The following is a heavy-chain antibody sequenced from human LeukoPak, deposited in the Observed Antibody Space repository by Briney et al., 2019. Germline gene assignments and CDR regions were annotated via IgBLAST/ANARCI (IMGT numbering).Heavy chain of an antibody. CDR3: ARDRGSGWYGAFDI. V-gene: IGHV1-2*02. D-gene: IGHD6-19*01. CDR2: INPNSGGT. J-gene: IGHJ3*02. CDR1: GYTFTSYG. Sequence: ASVKVSCKASGYTFTSYGLTWVRQAPGQGLEWMGWINPNSGGTNYAQKFQGRVTMTRDTSISTAYMELSRLRSDDTAVYYCARDRGSGWYGAFDIWGQGTMVTVSS.